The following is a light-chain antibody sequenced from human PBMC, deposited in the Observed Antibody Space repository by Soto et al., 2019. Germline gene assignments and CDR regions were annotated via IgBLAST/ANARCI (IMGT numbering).Light chain of an antibody. Sequence: QSALTQPDSVSGSPGQSITISCSGTSSDVGIYNILSWYQQHPGKDPKLLIYEFDKRPSGVSSRFSASNSANTASLTISGLQAEDEAVYYCCSYGAIRMYVFGTGTKVTVL. J-gene: IGLJ1*01. CDR1: SSDVGIYNI. V-gene: IGLV2-23*02. CDR2: EFD. CDR3: CSYGAIRMYV.